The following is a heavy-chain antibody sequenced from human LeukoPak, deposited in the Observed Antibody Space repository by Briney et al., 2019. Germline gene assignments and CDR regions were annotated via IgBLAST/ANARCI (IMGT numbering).Heavy chain of an antibody. CDR3: ARVFEYYDFWSGYYRGGPQNAFDI. J-gene: IGHJ3*02. V-gene: IGHV4-61*02. CDR2: IYTSGST. CDR1: GGSISSGSYY. D-gene: IGHD3-3*01. Sequence: PSETLSLTCTVSGGSISSGSYYWSWIRQPAGKGLEWIGRIYTSGSTNYNPSLKSRVTISVDTSKNQFSLKLSSVTAADTAVYYCARVFEYYDFWSGYYRGGPQNAFDIWGQGTMVTVSS.